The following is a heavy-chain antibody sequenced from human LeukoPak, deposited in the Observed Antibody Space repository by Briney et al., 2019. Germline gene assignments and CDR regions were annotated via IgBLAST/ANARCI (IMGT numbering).Heavy chain of an antibody. CDR3: TRVGYIDEGIXY. D-gene: IGHD5-24*01. CDR2: IKQDGSKK. J-gene: IGHJ4*02. CDR1: GFPFSSYW. V-gene: IGHV3-7*04. Sequence: PGGSLRLSCVASGFPFSSYWMTWVRQAPGKGLEWVANIKQDGSKKSYVDSVKGRFTISRDNAKNSLYLQMNSLRAEDTAIYYCTRVGYIDEGIXYWXQGTLVTVSS.